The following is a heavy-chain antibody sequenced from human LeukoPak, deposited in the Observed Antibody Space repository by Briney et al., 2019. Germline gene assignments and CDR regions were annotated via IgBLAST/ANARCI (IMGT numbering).Heavy chain of an antibody. CDR2: INAGNGNT. CDR1: GYTFTSYA. J-gene: IGHJ4*02. V-gene: IGHV1-3*01. D-gene: IGHD2-21*01. CDR3: ARGIWSARTVDYYLDY. Sequence: ASVKVSCKASGYTFTSYAMYWVRQAPGQRLEWMGWINAGNGNTKYSQNFQGRITITRDSSASTVYMELSSLTSEDTAVYYCARGIWSARTVDYYLDYWGQGTLVTVSS.